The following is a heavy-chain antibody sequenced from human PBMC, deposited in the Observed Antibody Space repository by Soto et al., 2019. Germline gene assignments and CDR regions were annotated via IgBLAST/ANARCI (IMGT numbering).Heavy chain of an antibody. J-gene: IGHJ4*02. D-gene: IGHD3-10*01. Sequence: EVQLVESGGGLVQPGGSLRLSCAASGFTFNSYWISWVRQAPGKGLEWVANIKEDGSERYYLDSVKGRFTISRDNAKNSLYLQMDSLRAEDTAVYYCARATGADKEDYWGQGTLVTVSS. V-gene: IGHV3-7*04. CDR3: ARATGADKEDY. CDR1: GFTFNSYW. CDR2: IKEDGSER.